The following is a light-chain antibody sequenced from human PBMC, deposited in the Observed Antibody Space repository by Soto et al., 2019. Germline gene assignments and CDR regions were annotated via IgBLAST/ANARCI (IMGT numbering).Light chain of an antibody. J-gene: IGKJ4*01. CDR1: QSVSRF. Sequence: EPVLTQSPATLSLSPGEGATLSCRASQSVSRFLAWYQQKPGQAPRLLIYDASNRATGIPARFSGSGSGTDFTLTISSLEPEDFAVYYCQQHTNWPLTFGGGTKVEIK. CDR2: DAS. V-gene: IGKV3-11*01. CDR3: QQHTNWPLT.